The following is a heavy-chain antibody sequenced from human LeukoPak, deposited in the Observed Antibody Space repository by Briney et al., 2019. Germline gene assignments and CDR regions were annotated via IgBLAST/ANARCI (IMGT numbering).Heavy chain of an antibody. CDR2: VNRNGDGT. V-gene: IGHV3-20*04. CDR1: GFTLGDYG. J-gene: IGHJ4*02. Sequence: GGSLRLSCAASGFTLGDYGISWVRQARGKGLEWVAGVNRNGDGTAYGASVKGRFTISRDKAKKSLVLQMDSLRAEDTARYYCVRGNSSPRGFFDYRGQGTLVTVSS. D-gene: IGHD2-2*01. CDR3: VRGNSSPRGFFDY.